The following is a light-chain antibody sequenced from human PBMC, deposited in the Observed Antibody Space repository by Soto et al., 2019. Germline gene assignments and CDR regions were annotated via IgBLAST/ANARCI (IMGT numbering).Light chain of an antibody. Sequence: EIVLTQSPGTLSLSPGERATLSCRASQSVSSYLAWYQQKPGQAPRLLIHGASTRATGFPARFSGSGSGTDFTLTISSLQSEDFAVYYCQQYNNWPWTFGQGTKVDIK. CDR2: GAS. CDR1: QSVSSY. J-gene: IGKJ1*01. V-gene: IGKV3-15*01. CDR3: QQYNNWPWT.